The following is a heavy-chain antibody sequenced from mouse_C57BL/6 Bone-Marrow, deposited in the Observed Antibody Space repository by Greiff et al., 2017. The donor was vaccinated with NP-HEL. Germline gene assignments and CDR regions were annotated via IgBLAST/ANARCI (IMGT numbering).Heavy chain of an antibody. CDR3: ARDRVLGAY. Sequence: EVKLEESGGGLVKPGGSLKLSCAASGFTFSSYAMSWVRQTPEKRLEWVATISDGGSYTYYPDNVKGRFTISRDNAKNNLYLQMSHLKSEDTAMYYCARDRVLGAYWGQGTLVTVSA. J-gene: IGHJ3*01. CDR1: GFTFSSYA. V-gene: IGHV5-4*01. D-gene: IGHD3-1*01. CDR2: ISDGGSYT.